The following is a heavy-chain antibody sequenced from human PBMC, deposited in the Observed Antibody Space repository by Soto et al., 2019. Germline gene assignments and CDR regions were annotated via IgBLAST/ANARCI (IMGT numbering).Heavy chain of an antibody. V-gene: IGHV4-59*01. CDR2: IYYSGST. Sequence: PSETHSLPNNVAEGSSGGYDGRWIRQPPGKGLEWIGYIYYSGSTNYNPSLKSRVTISVDTSKNQFSLKLSSVTAADTAVYYCATRSPAFDYWGQGTLVTVSS. CDR3: ATRSPAFDY. CDR1: EGSSGGYD. J-gene: IGHJ4*02.